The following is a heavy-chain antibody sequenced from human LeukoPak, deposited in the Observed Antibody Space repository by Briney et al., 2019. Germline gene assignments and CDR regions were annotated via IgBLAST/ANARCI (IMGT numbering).Heavy chain of an antibody. CDR3: ARDTSDYYYYYGMDV. V-gene: IGHV3-30*19. J-gene: IGHJ6*02. CDR2: ISYDGSNK. CDR1: GFTFSSYG. D-gene: IGHD2/OR15-2a*01. Sequence: GGSLRLSCAASGFTFSSYGMHWVRQAPGKGLEWVAVISYDGSNKYYADSVKGRFTISRDNSKNTLYLQMNSPRAEDTAVYYCARDTSDYYYYYGMDVWGQGTTVTVSS.